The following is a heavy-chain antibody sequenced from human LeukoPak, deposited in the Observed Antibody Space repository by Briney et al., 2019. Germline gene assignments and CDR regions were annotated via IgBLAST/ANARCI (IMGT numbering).Heavy chain of an antibody. CDR2: INAGNGNT. J-gene: IGHJ4*02. Sequence: ASVKVSCKASGYTFTSYAMHWVRQAPGQRLEWMGWINAGNGNTKYSQKFQGSVTITRDTSASTAYMELSSLRSEDTAVYYCARGYSSSWYDYWGQGTLVTVSS. CDR1: GYTFTSYA. CDR3: ARGYSSSWYDY. V-gene: IGHV1-3*01. D-gene: IGHD6-13*01.